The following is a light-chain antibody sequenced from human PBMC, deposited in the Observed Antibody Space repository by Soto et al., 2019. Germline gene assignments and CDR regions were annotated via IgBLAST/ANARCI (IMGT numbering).Light chain of an antibody. Sequence: EIVLTQSPVTLSLSPGERVTLSCRASESVKTFLAWYQQKPGQAPRLLIYDASNRATGIPDRFSGGGSETDFTLVISSLEPDDSAVYSCQQRKTSRALTFGGGTKVEI. V-gene: IGKV3-11*01. CDR1: ESVKTF. CDR2: DAS. CDR3: QQRKTSRALT. J-gene: IGKJ4*01.